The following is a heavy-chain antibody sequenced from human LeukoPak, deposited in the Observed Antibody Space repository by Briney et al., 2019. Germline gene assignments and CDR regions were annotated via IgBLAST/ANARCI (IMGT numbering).Heavy chain of an antibody. CDR2: KKQDGSEK. CDR1: GFTFSSYW. CDR3: ARDHSSSWYFAMGSDAFDI. D-gene: IGHD6-13*01. V-gene: IGHV3-7*01. J-gene: IGHJ3*02. Sequence: GGSLRLSCAASGFTFSSYWMSWVRQAPGKGLEWVANKKQDGSEKYYVDSVKGRFTISRDNAKNSLYLQMNSLRAEDTAVYYCARDHSSSWYFAMGSDAFDIWGQGTMVTVSS.